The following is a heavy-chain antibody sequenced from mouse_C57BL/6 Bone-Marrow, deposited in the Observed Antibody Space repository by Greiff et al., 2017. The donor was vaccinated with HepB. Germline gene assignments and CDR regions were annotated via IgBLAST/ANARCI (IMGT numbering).Heavy chain of an antibody. CDR3: ARESNYGY. CDR1: GFTFSSYG. D-gene: IGHD2-5*01. CDR2: ISSGGSYT. J-gene: IGHJ2*01. Sequence: EVKLVESGGDLVKPGGSLKLSCAASGFTFSSYGMSWVRQTPDKRLEWVATISSGGSYTDYPDSVKGRFTISRDNAKNTLYLQMSSLKSEDTAMYYCARESNYGYWGQGTTLTVSS. V-gene: IGHV5-6*01.